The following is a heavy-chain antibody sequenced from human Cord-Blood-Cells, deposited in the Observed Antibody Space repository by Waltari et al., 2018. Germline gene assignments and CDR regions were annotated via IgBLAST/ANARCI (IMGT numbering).Heavy chain of an antibody. Sequence: QVQLQESGPGLVKPSEPLSLTCTASGGSISSYSWSWIRQPPGKGLEWIGYIYYSGSTNYNPSLKSRVTISVDTSKNQFSLKLSSVTAADTAVYYCARAGTTYFDYWGQGTLVTVSS. CDR2: IYYSGST. D-gene: IGHD1-1*01. J-gene: IGHJ4*02. CDR3: ARAGTTYFDY. V-gene: IGHV4-59*01. CDR1: GGSISSYS.